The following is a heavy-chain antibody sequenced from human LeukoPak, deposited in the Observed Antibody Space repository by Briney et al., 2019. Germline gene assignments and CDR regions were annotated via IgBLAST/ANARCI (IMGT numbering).Heavy chain of an antibody. V-gene: IGHV4-34*01. CDR1: GGSFSGYY. D-gene: IGHD3-10*01. Sequence: SETLSLTCAVYGGSFSGYYWSWIRQPPGKGLEWIGEINHSGSTNYNPSLKSRVTISVDTSKSQFSLKLSSVTAADTAVYYCARGPVTMVRGVIRWFDPWGQGTLVTVSS. J-gene: IGHJ5*02. CDR2: INHSGST. CDR3: ARGPVTMVRGVIRWFDP.